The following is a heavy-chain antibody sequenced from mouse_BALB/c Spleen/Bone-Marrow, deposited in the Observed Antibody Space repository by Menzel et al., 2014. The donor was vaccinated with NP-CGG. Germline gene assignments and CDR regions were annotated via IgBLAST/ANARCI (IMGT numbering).Heavy chain of an antibody. CDR3: ARLNGKYVLAY. CDR1: GYTFTSYT. V-gene: IGHV1-4*01. CDR2: INPSSGYT. Sequence: QVQLQQSGAELARPGASVKMSCKASGYTFTSYTMHWVKQRPGQGLEWIGYINPSSGYTNYNQKFKDKATLTADKSSSTAYRQLSSLTSKDSAVYYGARLNGKYVLAYWGQGTLVTVSA. J-gene: IGHJ3*01. D-gene: IGHD2-1*01.